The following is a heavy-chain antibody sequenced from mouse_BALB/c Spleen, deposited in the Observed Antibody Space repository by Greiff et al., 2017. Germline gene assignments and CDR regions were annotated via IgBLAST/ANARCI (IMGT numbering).Heavy chain of an antibody. J-gene: IGHJ2*01. CDR2: ISSGSSTI. D-gene: IGHD1-1*01. CDR3: ARTSYYYKNYFDY. CDR1: GFTFSSFG. V-gene: IGHV5-17*02. Sequence: EVQVVESGGGLVQPGGSRKLSCAASGFTFSSFGMHWVRQAPEKGLEWVAYISSGSSTIYYADTVKGRFTISRDNPKNTLFLQMTSLRSEDTAMYYCARTSYYYKNYFDYWGQGTTLTVSS.